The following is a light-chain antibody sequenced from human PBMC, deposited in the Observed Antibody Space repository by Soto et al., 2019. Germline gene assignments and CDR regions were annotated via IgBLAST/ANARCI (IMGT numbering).Light chain of an antibody. CDR1: SSDVGGYNY. J-gene: IGLJ3*02. CDR2: EIS. CDR3: YSYAGSSTRV. V-gene: IGLV2-14*03. Sequence: QSALTQPASVSGSPGQSITISCTGTSSDVGGYNYVSWYQQHPGKAPKLMIYEISNRPSGVSNRFSGSKSGNTASLTISGLQSEDEAEYYCYSYAGSSTRVFGGGTKVTVL.